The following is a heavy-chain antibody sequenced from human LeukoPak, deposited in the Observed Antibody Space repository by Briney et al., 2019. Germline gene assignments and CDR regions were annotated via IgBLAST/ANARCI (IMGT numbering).Heavy chain of an antibody. J-gene: IGHJ5*02. V-gene: IGHV3-53*05. CDR1: GFTVSSNY. D-gene: IGHD2-2*01. CDR3: ARDLPAAGPRFDP. Sequence: GGSLRISCAASGFTVSSNYMSWVRQAPGKGLEWVSVIYSGGSTYYADSVKGRFTISRDNSKNTLYLQMNSLRAEDTAVYYCARDLPAAGPRFDPWGQGTLVTVSS. CDR2: IYSGGST.